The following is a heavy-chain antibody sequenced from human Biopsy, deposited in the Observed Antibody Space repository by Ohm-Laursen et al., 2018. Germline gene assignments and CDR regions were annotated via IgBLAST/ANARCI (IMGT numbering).Heavy chain of an antibody. D-gene: IGHD2-15*01. Sequence: SDTLSLTCAVSGGSISSFYWTWIRQPPGKGPEWIGDISDSGSTNYKPSLKSRVIISVDTSKNQFSQNLSYVTAADTAVYYCARRGSGGRSFDHWGQGTLVTVSS. V-gene: IGHV4-59*08. CDR3: ARRGSGGRSFDH. J-gene: IGHJ4*02. CDR2: ISDSGST. CDR1: GGSISSFY.